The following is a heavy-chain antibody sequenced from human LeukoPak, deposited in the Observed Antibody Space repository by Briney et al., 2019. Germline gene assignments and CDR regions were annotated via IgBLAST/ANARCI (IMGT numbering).Heavy chain of an antibody. CDR1: GGSISSYY. V-gene: IGHV4-59*01. J-gene: IGHJ3*02. CDR2: IYYSGST. CDR3: AXXGXLDXSVGPLDAFDI. D-gene: IGHD3-10*01. Sequence: SETLSLTCTVSGGSISSYYWSWIRQPPGKGLEWIGYIYYSGSTNYNPSLKSGGTISVDTSKNQFSLKLSAVTAADTAGYYWAXXGXLDXSVGPLDAFDIWGQGTMVTVSS.